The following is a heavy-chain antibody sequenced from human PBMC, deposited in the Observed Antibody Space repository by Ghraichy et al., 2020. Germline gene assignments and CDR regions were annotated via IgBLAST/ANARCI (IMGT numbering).Heavy chain of an antibody. CDR1: GFTFSTYA. CDR3: LKDKRGKQLVGGGIDY. Sequence: GGSLRLSCSASGFTFSTYAMHWVRQAPGRGLEYVSAVSSNGGITYYADSVKGRFTISRDNSKNTLYLQMSSLRAEDTAVYYCLKDKRGKQLVGGGIDYWGQGTLVTVSS. D-gene: IGHD6-6*01. J-gene: IGHJ4*02. V-gene: IGHV3-64D*06. CDR2: VSSNGGIT.